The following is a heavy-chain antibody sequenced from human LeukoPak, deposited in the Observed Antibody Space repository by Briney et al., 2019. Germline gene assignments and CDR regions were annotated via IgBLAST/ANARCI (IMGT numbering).Heavy chain of an antibody. V-gene: IGHV4-34*01. D-gene: IGHD3-22*01. CDR1: GGSFSDYY. Sequence: PSETLSLTCAVYGGSFSDYYWGWIRQPPGKGLEWIGEITHSGSGDYNPSLKSRVTISVDTSKNQFSLKLRSVTAADTAVYYCARYRSSGYVGQWGQGTLVTVSP. J-gene: IGHJ4*02. CDR3: ARYRSSGYVGQ. CDR2: ITHSGSG.